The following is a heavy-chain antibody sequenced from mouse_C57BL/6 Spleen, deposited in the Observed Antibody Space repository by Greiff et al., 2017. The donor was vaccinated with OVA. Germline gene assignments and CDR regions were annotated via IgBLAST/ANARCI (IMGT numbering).Heavy chain of an antibody. Sequence: QVQLQQPGAELVKPGASVKMSCKASGYTFTSYWITWVKQRPGQGLEWIGDIYPGSGSTNYNEKFKSKATRTVDTSSSTAYMQLSSLKSEDSAVYYCARVETVEGSWFAYWAKGLWSLSLQ. J-gene: IGHJ3*01. CDR1: GYTFTSYW. D-gene: IGHD1-1*01. CDR3: ARVETVEGSWFAY. CDR2: IYPGSGST. V-gene: IGHV1-55*01.